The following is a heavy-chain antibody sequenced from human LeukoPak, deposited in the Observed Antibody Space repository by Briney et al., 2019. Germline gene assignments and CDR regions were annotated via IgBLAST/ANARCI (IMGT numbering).Heavy chain of an antibody. D-gene: IGHD6-13*01. CDR2: IYYSGST. CDR1: GDSISTSKSY. V-gene: IGHV4-39*07. J-gene: IGHJ6*03. Sequence: SETLSLTCTVPGDSISTSKSYWGWIRQPPGKGLEWIGSIYYSGSTYYNPSLKSRVTISVDTSKNQFSLKLSSVTAADTAVYYCASSTSSSWYYYYYYMDVWGKGTTVTVSS. CDR3: ASSTSSSWYYYYYYMDV.